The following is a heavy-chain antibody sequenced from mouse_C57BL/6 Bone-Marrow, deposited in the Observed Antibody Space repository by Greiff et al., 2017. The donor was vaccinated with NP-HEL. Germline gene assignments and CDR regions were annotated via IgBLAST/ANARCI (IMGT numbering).Heavy chain of an antibody. Sequence: EVKVVESGGDLVKPGGSLKLSCAASGFTFSSYGMSWVRQTPDKRLEWVATISSGGSYTYYPDSVKGRFTISRDNAKNTLYLQMSSLKSEDTAVYYCARRGLLLRDRGPGTLVT. CDR2: ISSGGSYT. CDR1: GFTFSSYG. CDR3: ARRGLLLRD. V-gene: IGHV5-6*02. D-gene: IGHD1-1*01. J-gene: IGHJ3*01.